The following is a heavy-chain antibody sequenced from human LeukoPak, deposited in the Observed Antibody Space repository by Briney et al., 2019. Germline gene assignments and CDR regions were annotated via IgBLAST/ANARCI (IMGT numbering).Heavy chain of an antibody. J-gene: IGHJ4*02. CDR1: GYSISSSYW. CDR3: ARKPDGHFPFDY. D-gene: IGHD1-14*01. Sequence: SETLSLTCAVSGYSISSSYWWGWIRQPPGKGLEWIGYIYYSGRTSYNPSLKSRVTMSVDTSTNQFSLKLSSVTAVDTAVYYCARKPDGHFPFDYWGQGTLVTVSS. CDR2: IYYSGRT. V-gene: IGHV4-28*01.